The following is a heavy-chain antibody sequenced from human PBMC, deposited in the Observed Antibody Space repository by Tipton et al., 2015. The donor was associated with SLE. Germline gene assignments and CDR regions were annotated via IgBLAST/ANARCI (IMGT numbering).Heavy chain of an antibody. Sequence: TLSLTCNVSGDSISTFQWIWIRQPAGKGLEWIGHVQTSGTTNYNPSLKSRVTISVDTSKNQFSLKLSSVTAADTAVYYCARAVRGYCSGGSCYYYYYYMDVWGTGTTVSVSS. V-gene: IGHV4-4*07. J-gene: IGHJ6*03. CDR3: ARAVRGYCSGGSCYYYYYYMDV. D-gene: IGHD2-15*01. CDR1: GDSISTFQ. CDR2: VQTSGTT.